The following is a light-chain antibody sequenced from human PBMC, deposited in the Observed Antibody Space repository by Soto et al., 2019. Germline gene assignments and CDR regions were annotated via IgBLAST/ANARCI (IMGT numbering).Light chain of an antibody. V-gene: IGKV3-15*01. J-gene: IGKJ2*01. Sequence: EFVMPQSPASLSVSPGDGATISCRASQSVASNVAWYQQKPGQGPRLLIHGASTRAAGVPARFSGSGSGTDFTLTISSLQSEDFAVYYCQQYHNWPPQYTFGQGTKLQIK. CDR1: QSVASN. CDR2: GAS. CDR3: QQYHNWPPQYT.